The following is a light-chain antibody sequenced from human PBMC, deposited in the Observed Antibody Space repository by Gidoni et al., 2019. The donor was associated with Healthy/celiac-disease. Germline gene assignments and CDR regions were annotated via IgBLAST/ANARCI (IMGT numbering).Light chain of an antibody. V-gene: IGLV1-44*01. CDR3: AAWDDSLNGRYV. CDR1: SSNIGSNT. CDR2: SKN. Sequence: QSVLTQPPSASGTPGQRVTISCSGSSSNIGSNTVNWYQQLPGTAPKLRIYSKNQRPSGVPDRFSGSKSGTSASLAISGLQSEDEADYYCAAWDDSLNGRYVFGTGTKVTVL. J-gene: IGLJ1*01.